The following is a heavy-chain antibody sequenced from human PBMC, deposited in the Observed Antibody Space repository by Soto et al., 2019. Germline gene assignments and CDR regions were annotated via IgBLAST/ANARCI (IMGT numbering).Heavy chain of an antibody. CDR2: VYYGGAIFYSGNI. Sequence: SETLYLTCTVSGDCISSSNSHWGWTRQPPGKGLEYIGSVYYGGAIFYSGNIYYNPSLKSRVTISVDTSKNQFSLRLSSVTAADTGVYYCVRYDRINMKPYSPEGFHIWGQGTMVTVSS. V-gene: IGHV4-39*01. J-gene: IGHJ3*02. CDR1: GDCISSSNSH. CDR3: VRYDRINMKPYSPEGFHI. D-gene: IGHD3-3*02.